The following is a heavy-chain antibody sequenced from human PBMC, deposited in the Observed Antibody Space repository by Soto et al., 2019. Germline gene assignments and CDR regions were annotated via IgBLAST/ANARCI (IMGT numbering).Heavy chain of an antibody. CDR3: ARGSGTAMEVYYYYYGMDV. Sequence: ASVKVSCKASGYTFTSYAMHWVRQAPGQRLEWMGWVNAGNGNTKYSQKFQGRVTITRDTSASTAYMELSSLRSEDTAVYYCARGSGTAMEVYYYYYGMDVWGQGTTVTVSS. CDR2: VNAGNGNT. V-gene: IGHV1-3*01. D-gene: IGHD5-18*01. J-gene: IGHJ6*02. CDR1: GYTFTSYA.